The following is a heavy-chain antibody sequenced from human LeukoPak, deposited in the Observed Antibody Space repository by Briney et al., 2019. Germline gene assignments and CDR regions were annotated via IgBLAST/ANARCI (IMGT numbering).Heavy chain of an antibody. CDR2: INHSGST. Sequence: SETLSLTCAVYGGSFSGYYWSWIRQPPGKGLEWIGEINHSGSTNYNPSLKSRVTISVDTSKNQFSLKLSSVTAADTAVYYCASRKETLDYWGQGTLVTVSS. D-gene: IGHD1-14*01. CDR3: ASRKETLDY. CDR1: GGSFSGYY. V-gene: IGHV4-34*01. J-gene: IGHJ4*02.